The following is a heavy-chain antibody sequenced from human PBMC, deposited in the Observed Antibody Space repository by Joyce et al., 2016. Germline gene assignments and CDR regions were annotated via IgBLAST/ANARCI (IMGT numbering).Heavy chain of an antibody. V-gene: IGHV4-59*01. D-gene: IGHD1-26*01. Sequence: QVQLQESGPGLVKPSETLSLTCTVSGGSISSYYWSWIRQPPGKGLAWIGYIYYTGSTDYNPSLKSRVTMSVDTYKNQFSLKLDSVTAADTAIYYCARDSVGPTLLFDYWGQGSLVTVSS. J-gene: IGHJ4*02. CDR2: IYYTGST. CDR3: ARDSVGPTLLFDY. CDR1: GGSISSYY.